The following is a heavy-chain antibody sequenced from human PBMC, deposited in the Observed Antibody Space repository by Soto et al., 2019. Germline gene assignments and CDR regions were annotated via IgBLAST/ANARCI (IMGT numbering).Heavy chain of an antibody. Sequence: QRQLAQSGPEVKKPGTSVRVSCKTSGLSFNTSAVQWVRQARGQRLEWVGWIVVGSGDTNYAQKFQERVTITRDMSTATAYMQLSNLRSDDTAVYYCAAQLDFGEYVSHTLDVWGQGTMVTVSS. CDR3: AAQLDFGEYVSHTLDV. CDR2: IVVGSGDT. D-gene: IGHD4-17*01. J-gene: IGHJ3*01. V-gene: IGHV1-58*01. CDR1: GLSFNTSA.